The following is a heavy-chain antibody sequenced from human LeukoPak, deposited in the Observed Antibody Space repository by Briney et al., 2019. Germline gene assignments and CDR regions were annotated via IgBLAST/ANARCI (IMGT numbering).Heavy chain of an antibody. D-gene: IGHD2-15*01. CDR3: SDTPLQGGFDI. J-gene: IGHJ3*02. Sequence: PGGSLRLSCAASGFTFSSYAMSWVRQAPGKGLEWVSAISGSGGSTYYADSVRGRFTISRDNSKNTLYLQMNSLRAEDTAVYYCSDTPLQGGFDIWGQGTMVTVSS. V-gene: IGHV3-23*01. CDR2: ISGSGGST. CDR1: GFTFSSYA.